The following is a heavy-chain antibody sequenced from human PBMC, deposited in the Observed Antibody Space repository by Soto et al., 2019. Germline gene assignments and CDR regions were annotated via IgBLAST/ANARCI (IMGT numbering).Heavy chain of an antibody. V-gene: IGHV4-39*01. CDR1: GGSISSGPYS. CDR2: FYYSGST. Sequence: PSETLSLTCTVSGGSISSGPYSWGWIRQPPGKGLDWICSFYYSGSTNYNPSFESRVTISVDTSKNQFSLKVSSVTAADTAVYYCARLGGYCSSTSCYGYYGMDVWGQGTTVTVSS. J-gene: IGHJ6*02. CDR3: ARLGGYCSSTSCYGYYGMDV. D-gene: IGHD2-2*01.